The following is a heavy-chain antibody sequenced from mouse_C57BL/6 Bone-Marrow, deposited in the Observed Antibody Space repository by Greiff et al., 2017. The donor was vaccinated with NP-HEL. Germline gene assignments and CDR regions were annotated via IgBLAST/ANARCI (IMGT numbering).Heavy chain of an antibody. CDR3: ARAAQARYYAMDY. V-gene: IGHV1-22*01. Sequence: EVKLQESGPELVKPGASVKMSCKASGYTFTDYNMHWVKQSHGKSLEWIGYINPNNGGTSYNQKFKGKATLTVNKSSSTAYMELRSLTSEDSAVYYCARAAQARYYAMDYWGQGTSVTVSS. CDR2: INPNNGGT. CDR1: GYTFTDYN. D-gene: IGHD3-2*02. J-gene: IGHJ4*01.